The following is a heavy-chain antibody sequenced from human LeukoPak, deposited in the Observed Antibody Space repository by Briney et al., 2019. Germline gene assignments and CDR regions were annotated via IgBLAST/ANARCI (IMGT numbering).Heavy chain of an antibody. Sequence: SKTLSLTCTVSGGSISSSSYYWGWIRQPPGKGLEWIGSIYYSGSTYYNPSLKSRVTISVDTSKNQFSLKLSSVTAADTAVYYCARHPSSSSWYWFDPWGQGTLVTVSS. V-gene: IGHV4-39*01. CDR2: IYYSGST. CDR1: GGSISSSSYY. D-gene: IGHD6-13*01. CDR3: ARHPSSSSWYWFDP. J-gene: IGHJ5*02.